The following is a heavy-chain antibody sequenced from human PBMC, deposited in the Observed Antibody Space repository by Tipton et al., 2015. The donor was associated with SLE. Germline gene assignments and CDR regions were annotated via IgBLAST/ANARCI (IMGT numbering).Heavy chain of an antibody. Sequence: TLSLTCAVYGGSFSGYYWSGIRQPPGKGLEWIGEINHSGSTNYNPSLKSRVTISVDTSKNQFSLTVKSVTAADTAVYYCASGGTPAFMAVWGEGTTVTVSS. V-gene: IGHV4-34*01. J-gene: IGHJ6*03. D-gene: IGHD2-2*01. CDR1: GGSFSGYY. CDR3: ASGGTPAFMAV. CDR2: INHSGST.